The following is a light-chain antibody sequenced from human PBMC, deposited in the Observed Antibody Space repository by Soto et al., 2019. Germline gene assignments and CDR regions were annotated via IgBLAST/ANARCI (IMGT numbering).Light chain of an antibody. CDR2: DVS. J-gene: IGLJ1*01. V-gene: IGLV2-18*02. CDR1: SSDVGSYNR. CDR3: SSYTSSSTYV. Sequence: QSVLTQPPSVSGSPGQSVTISCTGTSSDVGSYNRVSWYQQPPGTAPKLMIYDVSNRPSAVPDRFSGSKSGNTASLTISGRQAEDEADYYCSSYTSSSTYVFGTGTKLTVL.